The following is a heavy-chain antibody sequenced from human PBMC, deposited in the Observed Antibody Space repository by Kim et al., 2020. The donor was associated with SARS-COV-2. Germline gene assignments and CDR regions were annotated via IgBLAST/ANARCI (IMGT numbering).Heavy chain of an antibody. CDR2: ISGSGGST. Sequence: GGSLRLSCAASGFTFSNYAMSWVRQAPGKGLEWVSAISGSGGSTYYADSVKGRFTISRDNSKNTLYLQMNSLRAEDTAVYYCAKNNPRTVTTLDYFDYWGQGTLDTVSP. D-gene: IGHD4-17*01. CDR3: AKNNPRTVTTLDYFDY. V-gene: IGHV3-23*01. CDR1: GFTFSNYA. J-gene: IGHJ4*02.